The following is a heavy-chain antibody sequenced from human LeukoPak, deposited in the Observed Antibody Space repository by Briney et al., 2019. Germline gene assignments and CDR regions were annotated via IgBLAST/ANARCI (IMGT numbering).Heavy chain of an antibody. CDR1: GFTFSDYY. D-gene: IGHD1-1*01. V-gene: IGHV3-53*01. CDR2: IYSGGST. CDR3: AKDWYNSLNYFDY. J-gene: IGHJ4*02. Sequence: PGGSLRLSCAASGFTFSDYYMSWVRQAPGKGLEWVSVIYSGGSTYYADSVKGRFTISRDNSKSTLYLQMNSLRVDDTAVYYCAKDWYNSLNYFDYWGQGSLVTVSS.